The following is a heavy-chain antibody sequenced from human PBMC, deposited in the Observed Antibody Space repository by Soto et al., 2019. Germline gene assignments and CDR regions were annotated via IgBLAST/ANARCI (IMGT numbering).Heavy chain of an antibody. D-gene: IGHD5-18*01. Sequence: PGGSLRLSCAASGFTFSSYAMSWVRQAPGKGLEWVSAISGSGGSTYYADSVKGRFTISRDNSKNPLYLQMNRRRAENTAVYYWAKVGKTALFDYWGQGPLVTVSS. CDR1: GFTFSSYA. CDR3: AKVGKTALFDY. J-gene: IGHJ4*02. V-gene: IGHV3-23*01. CDR2: ISGSGGST.